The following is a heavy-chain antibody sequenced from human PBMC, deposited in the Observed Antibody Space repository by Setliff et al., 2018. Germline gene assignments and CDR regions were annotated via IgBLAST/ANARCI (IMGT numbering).Heavy chain of an antibody. J-gene: IGHJ4*02. Sequence: PGGSLRLSCAASGFAFDSYAMHWVRQAPGKGLEWVAIIFHDGRDIYYGDSVLGRFTISRDNIKNTAFLQMNSLRADDTAMYYCVASPSNKNGHFEYWGQGTLVTVSS. CDR1: GFAFDSYA. V-gene: IGHV3-30*03. CDR3: VASPSNKNGHFEY. CDR2: IFHDGRDI.